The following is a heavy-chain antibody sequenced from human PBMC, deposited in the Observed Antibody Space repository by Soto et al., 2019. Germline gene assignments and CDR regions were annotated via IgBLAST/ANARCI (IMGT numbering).Heavy chain of an antibody. Sequence: PSETLSLTCTVSGGSISSGDYYWSWIRQPPGKGLEWIGYIYYSGSTYYNPSLKSRVTISVDTSKNQFSLKLSSVTAADTAVYYCARVVGIAANWFDPWGQGTLVTVSS. CDR3: ARVVGIAANWFDP. J-gene: IGHJ5*02. CDR2: IYYSGST. V-gene: IGHV4-30-4*01. D-gene: IGHD6-13*01. CDR1: GGSISSGDYY.